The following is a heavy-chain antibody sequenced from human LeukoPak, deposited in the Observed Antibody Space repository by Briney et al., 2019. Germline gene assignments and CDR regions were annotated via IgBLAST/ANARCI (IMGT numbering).Heavy chain of an antibody. Sequence: SETLSLTCAVYGGSFSGYYWSWIRQPPGKGLEWIGEINHSGSTNYNPSLKSRVTISVDTSKNQFSLKLSSVTAADTAVYYCARSEDYYDSSGHSGYMDVWGKGTTVTISS. V-gene: IGHV4-34*01. D-gene: IGHD3-22*01. J-gene: IGHJ6*03. CDR3: ARSEDYYDSSGHSGYMDV. CDR1: GGSFSGYY. CDR2: INHSGST.